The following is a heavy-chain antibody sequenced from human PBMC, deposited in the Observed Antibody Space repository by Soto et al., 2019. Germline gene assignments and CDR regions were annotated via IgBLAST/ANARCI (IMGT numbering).Heavy chain of an antibody. D-gene: IGHD5-12*01. CDR2: IYPGDSDT. V-gene: IGHV5-51*01. CDR3: ARYEGYTGPPNYYDY. CDR1: GDKFPSYW. Sequence: PGESLKISCKGSGDKFPSYWIGWVRQMPGKGLEWMGVIYPGDSDTRYSPSFQGQVTISADKSISTAYLQWSTLKASDTAMYYCARYEGYTGPPNYYDYWGQGTLVTVSS. J-gene: IGHJ4*02.